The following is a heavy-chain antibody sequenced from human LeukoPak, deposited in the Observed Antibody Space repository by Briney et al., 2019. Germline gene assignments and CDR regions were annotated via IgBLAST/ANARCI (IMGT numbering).Heavy chain of an antibody. CDR1: GYTFTGYY. V-gene: IGHV1-2*02. Sequence: ASVKVSCKASGYTFTGYYMHWVRQAPGQGLGWMGWINPNSGGTNYAQKFQGRVTMTRDTSISTAYMELRSLRSDDTAVYYCARDLPSPGDYDSSGFIEIDIWGQGTMVTVSS. D-gene: IGHD3-22*01. J-gene: IGHJ3*02. CDR2: INPNSGGT. CDR3: ARDLPSPGDYDSSGFIEIDI.